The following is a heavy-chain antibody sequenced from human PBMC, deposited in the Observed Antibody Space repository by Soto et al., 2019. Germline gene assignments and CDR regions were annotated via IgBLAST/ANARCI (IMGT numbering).Heavy chain of an antibody. D-gene: IGHD3-10*01. J-gene: IGHJ4*02. CDR3: ARQYYYGSGRQIDY. Sequence: SETLSLTCIVSGGSISSSSLQWGWIRQPPGRGLDWIGSIFSSGGTYYNPSLKSRVTISVHTSNNQFSLKLSSVTAADTAVYYCARQYYYGSGRQIDYWGQGTLVTVSS. V-gene: IGHV4-39*01. CDR2: IFSSGGT. CDR1: GGSISSSSLQ.